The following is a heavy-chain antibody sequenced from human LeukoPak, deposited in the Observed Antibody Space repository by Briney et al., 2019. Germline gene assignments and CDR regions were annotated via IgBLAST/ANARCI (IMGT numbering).Heavy chain of an antibody. CDR1: GFTFSSYW. CDR3: ARDMDSSGWNHYYGMDV. J-gene: IGHJ6*02. Sequence: GGSLRLSCAASGFTFSSYWMHWVRQAPGKGLVWVSRINSDGSSTSYADSVKGRFTISRDNAKNTLYLQMNSLRAEDTAVYYCARDMDSSGWNHYYGMDVWGQGTTVTVSS. V-gene: IGHV3-74*01. D-gene: IGHD6-19*01. CDR2: INSDGSST.